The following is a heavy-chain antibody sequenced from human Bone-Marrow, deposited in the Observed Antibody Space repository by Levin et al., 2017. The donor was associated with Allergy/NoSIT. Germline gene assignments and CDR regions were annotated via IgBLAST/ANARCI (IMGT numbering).Heavy chain of an antibody. CDR1: GASVSTGGYY. CDR3: ARDKLAVAGTEDVRYFDF. Sequence: SETLSLTCTVSGASVSTGGYYWTWIRQRPGEGLEWIGYTSHSGSSYHNPSLKSRVTISLDMSTNQLSLRLTSVTAADTAVYYCARDKLAVAGTEDVRYFDFWGQGILVTVSS. CDR2: TSHSGSS. D-gene: IGHD6-19*01. J-gene: IGHJ4*02. V-gene: IGHV4-31*03.